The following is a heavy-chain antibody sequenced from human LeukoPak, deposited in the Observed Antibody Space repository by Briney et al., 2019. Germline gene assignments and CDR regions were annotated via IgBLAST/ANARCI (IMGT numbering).Heavy chain of an antibody. J-gene: IGHJ4*02. D-gene: IGHD1-26*01. V-gene: IGHV4-39*02. CDR3: ARWEVNHFDS. CDR2: VYYSGST. CDR1: GGSFSSSDYY. Sequence: SETLSLTCSVSGGSFSSSDYYWGWVRQPPGKGLEWIGSVYYSGSTYYNPSLKSRLTISLDTSRNHFSLKLTSVTAADTAVYYCARWEVNHFDSWGQGTLVTVSS.